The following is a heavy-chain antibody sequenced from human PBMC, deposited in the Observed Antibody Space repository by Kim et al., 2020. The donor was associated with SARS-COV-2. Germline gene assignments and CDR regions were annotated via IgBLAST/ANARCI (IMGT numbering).Heavy chain of an antibody. CDR2: ISSSSSYI. D-gene: IGHD3-22*01. V-gene: IGHV3-21*01. CDR1: GFTFSSYS. J-gene: IGHJ4*02. Sequence: GGSLRLSCAASGFTFSSYSMNWVRQAPGKGLEWVSSISSSSSYIYYADSVKGRFTISRDNAKNSLYLQMNSLRAEDTAVYYCARDYANSYYYDSSGPNGTNYWGQGTLVTVSS. CDR3: ARDYANSYYYDSSGPNGTNY.